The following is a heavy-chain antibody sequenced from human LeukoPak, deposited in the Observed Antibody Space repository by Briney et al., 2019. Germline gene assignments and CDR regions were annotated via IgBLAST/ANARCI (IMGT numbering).Heavy chain of an antibody. CDR1: GYSFANYG. Sequence: ASVKVSCKASGYSFANYGITWVRQAPGQGLEWMGWISAENGNTNYAQKLQGRVTMTTDTSTSTAYMELRSLRSDDTAVYYCARDRGSYYDFWSGPVGAFDIWGQGTMVTVSS. D-gene: IGHD3-3*01. CDR3: ARDRGSYYDFWSGPVGAFDI. V-gene: IGHV1-18*01. J-gene: IGHJ3*02. CDR2: ISAENGNT.